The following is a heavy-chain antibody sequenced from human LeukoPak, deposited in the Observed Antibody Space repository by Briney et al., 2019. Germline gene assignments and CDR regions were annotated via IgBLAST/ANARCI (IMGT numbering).Heavy chain of an antibody. J-gene: IGHJ4*02. CDR2: IIPILGIA. Sequence: ASVKVSCKASGGTFSSYAISWVRQAPGQGLEWMGRIIPILGIANYAQKFQGRVTITADKSTSTAYMELSSLRSEDTAVYYCARGRSGYSGFRDYFDYWGQGTLVTVSS. V-gene: IGHV1-69*04. CDR1: GGTFSSYA. CDR3: ARGRSGYSGFRDYFDY. D-gene: IGHD5-12*01.